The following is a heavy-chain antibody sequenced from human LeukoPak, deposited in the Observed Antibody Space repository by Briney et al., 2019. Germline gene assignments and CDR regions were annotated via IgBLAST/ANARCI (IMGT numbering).Heavy chain of an antibody. CDR1: GYSISSGYY. J-gene: IGHJ6*03. CDR3: ARHGCTTTSCRLYYYYYYYMDV. CDR2: ISYSGNT. D-gene: IGHD2-2*01. V-gene: IGHV4-38-2*01. Sequence: SETLSLTCAVSGYSISSGYYWGWIRQPPGKGLEWIGTISYSGNTYYNPSLKSRVTISVDTSKNQFSLELSSVTAADTAIYYCARHGCTTTSCRLYYYYYYYMDVWGKGTTVTISS.